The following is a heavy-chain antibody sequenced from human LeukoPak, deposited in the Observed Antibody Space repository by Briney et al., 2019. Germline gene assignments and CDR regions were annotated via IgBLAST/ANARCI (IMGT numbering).Heavy chain of an antibody. CDR2: IYYSGST. D-gene: IGHD1-1*01. Sequence: SETLSLTCAVYGGSFSGYYWSWIRQPPGKGLEWIGYIYYSGSTNYNPSLKSRVTISVDTSKNQFSLKLSSVTAADTAVYYCARGDLRLEPHHFDYWGQGTLVTVSS. J-gene: IGHJ4*02. CDR1: GGSFSGYY. V-gene: IGHV4-59*01. CDR3: ARGDLRLEPHHFDY.